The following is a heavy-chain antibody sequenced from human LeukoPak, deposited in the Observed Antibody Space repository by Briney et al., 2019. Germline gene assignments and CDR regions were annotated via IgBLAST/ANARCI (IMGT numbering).Heavy chain of an antibody. Sequence: SETLSLTCTVSGGSISSGSYYWSWIRQPAGKGLEWIGRIYTSGSTNYNPSLKSRVTISVDTSKNQFSLKLSSVTAADTAVYYCARDDWNYRFDYWGQGTLVTVSS. CDR3: ARDDWNYRFDY. D-gene: IGHD1-7*01. CDR1: GGSISSGSYY. J-gene: IGHJ4*02. V-gene: IGHV4-61*02. CDR2: IYTSGST.